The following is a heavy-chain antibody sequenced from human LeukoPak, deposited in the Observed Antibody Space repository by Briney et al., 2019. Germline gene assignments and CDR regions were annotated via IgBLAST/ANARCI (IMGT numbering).Heavy chain of an antibody. Sequence: GGSLRLSCAASGFTFSSYAMSWVRQAPGKGLEWVSAISGSGGSTYYADSVKGRFSISRDNTHNSLSLRMNSLGAEDTAVYYCVREAAATLFDYWGQGTLVTVSS. J-gene: IGHJ4*02. CDR2: ISGSGGST. CDR3: VREAAATLFDY. CDR1: GFTFSSYA. V-gene: IGHV3-23*01. D-gene: IGHD1-26*01.